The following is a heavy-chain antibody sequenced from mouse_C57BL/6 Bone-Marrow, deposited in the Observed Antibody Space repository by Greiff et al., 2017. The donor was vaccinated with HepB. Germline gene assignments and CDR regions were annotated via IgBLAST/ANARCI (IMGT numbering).Heavy chain of an antibody. CDR1: GFTLHTYA. D-gene: IGHD2-4*01. Sequence: EVKLVASGGGLVQAKGSLKLSCAASGFTLHTYALPWVCLAPGKGLKWVARIRSKRTYYKTYYADSVKDRFPISRDDSQSMLYLQMNNLKTEDTAMYYCVRDVYDYDGGCDAMDYWGQGTSVTVSS. V-gene: IGHV10-3*01. J-gene: IGHJ4*01. CDR2: IRSKRTYYKT. CDR3: VRDVYDYDGGCDAMDY.